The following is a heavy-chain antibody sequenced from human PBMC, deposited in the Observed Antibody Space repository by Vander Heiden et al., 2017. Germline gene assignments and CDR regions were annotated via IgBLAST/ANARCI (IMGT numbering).Heavy chain of an antibody. V-gene: IGHV4-34*01. CDR1: AGSFSGSY. Sequence: QVQLQQCGAGPLKPSDTLSLTCAVYAGSFSGSYWSWIRQPPGQGLEWIGEITHSGSTNYTPSLKSRVTISIGTSKVQFSLKLSSVTAADTAVYYCARQVYGSGSYDYWGQGTLVTVSS. CDR2: ITHSGST. J-gene: IGHJ4*02. D-gene: IGHD3-10*01. CDR3: ARQVYGSGSYDY.